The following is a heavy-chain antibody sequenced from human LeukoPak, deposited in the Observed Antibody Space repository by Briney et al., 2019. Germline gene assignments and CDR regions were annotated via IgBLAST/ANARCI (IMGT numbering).Heavy chain of an antibody. V-gene: IGHV3-9*01. CDR3: AKDSGSYYVSFDY. D-gene: IGHD1-26*01. Sequence: GGSLRLSCAASGFTYDDYAMHWVRHAPGKALEWVSGISWYSGSIGYADSVKGRFTISRDNAKNSLYLQMNSLRAEDTALYYCAKDSGSYYVSFDYWGQGTLVTVAS. J-gene: IGHJ4*02. CDR1: GFTYDDYA. CDR2: ISWYSGSI.